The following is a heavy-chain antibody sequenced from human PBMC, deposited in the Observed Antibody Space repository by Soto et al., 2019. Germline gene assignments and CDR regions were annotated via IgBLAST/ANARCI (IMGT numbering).Heavy chain of an antibody. V-gene: IGHV1-18*01. Sequence: GESLKISCKASGYTFTSYGISWVRQAPGQGLEWMGWISAYNGNTNYAQKLQGRVTMTTDTSTSTAYMELRSLRSDDTAVYYCARDRVYGDSHAYWGQGTLVTVSS. J-gene: IGHJ4*02. D-gene: IGHD4-17*01. CDR1: GYTFTSYG. CDR2: ISAYNGNT. CDR3: ARDRVYGDSHAY.